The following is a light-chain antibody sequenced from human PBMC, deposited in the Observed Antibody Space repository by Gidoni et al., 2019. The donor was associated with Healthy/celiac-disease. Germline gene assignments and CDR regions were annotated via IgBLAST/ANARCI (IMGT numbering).Light chain of an antibody. V-gene: IGLV1-44*01. CDR1: IANIGSNT. J-gene: IGLJ3*02. CDR2: SNN. Sequence: QSVLTQPPSASGTPGPRVTISCSGSIANIGSNTVNWYQQLPGTAPKLLIYSNNQRPSGVPDRFSGSKSGTSASLAIRGRQSEDEADYYWAAWDDSLNGWVFGGGTKLTVL. CDR3: AAWDDSLNGWV.